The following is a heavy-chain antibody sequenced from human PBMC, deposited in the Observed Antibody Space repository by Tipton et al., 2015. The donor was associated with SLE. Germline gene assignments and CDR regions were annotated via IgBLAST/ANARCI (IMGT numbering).Heavy chain of an antibody. D-gene: IGHD4-17*01. CDR3: ARRAVTNNWYFDL. V-gene: IGHV3-23*03. CDR1: GFTFSSYD. J-gene: IGHJ2*01. Sequence: SLRLSCAASGFTFSSYDMGWVRQAPGKGLEWVSVIYVGGDTYYGDFVKGRFTISRDNSKNTLYLQLNGLRPEDTALYFCARRAVTNNWYFDLWGRGTLVTVSS. CDR2: IYVGGDT.